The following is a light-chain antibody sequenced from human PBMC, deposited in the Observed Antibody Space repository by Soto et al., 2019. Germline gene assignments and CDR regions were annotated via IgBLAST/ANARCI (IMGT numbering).Light chain of an antibody. Sequence: DIQMTQSPSSLSASVGDRVTITCRASQGISSYLAWYQQKQGKAPKIXIYAASTLQSGVPSRFSGSGSGTDFTLTISSLQPEDFATYYCQQLNSYTITFGQGTRLEIK. CDR1: QGISSY. CDR2: AAS. V-gene: IGKV1-9*01. J-gene: IGKJ5*01. CDR3: QQLNSYTIT.